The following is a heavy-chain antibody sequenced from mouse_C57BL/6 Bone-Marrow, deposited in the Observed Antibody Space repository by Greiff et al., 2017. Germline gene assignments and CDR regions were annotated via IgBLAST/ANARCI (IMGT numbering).Heavy chain of an antibody. CDR3: ARDPMSPSY. CDR1: GFTFSSYA. V-gene: IGHV5-4*01. CDR2: ISDGGSYT. Sequence: EVKLVESGGGLVKPGGSLKLSCAASGFTFSSYAMSWVRQTPEKRLEWVATISDGGSYTYYTDNVKGRFPISRDNAKNNLYLQMSHLKSEDTAMYYCARDPMSPSYWGQGTLVTGSA. J-gene: IGHJ3*01.